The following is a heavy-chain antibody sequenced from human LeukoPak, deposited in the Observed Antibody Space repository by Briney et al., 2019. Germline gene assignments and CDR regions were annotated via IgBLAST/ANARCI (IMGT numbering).Heavy chain of an antibody. J-gene: IGHJ3*02. CDR3: ARVSHGGSYPHAFDI. CDR1: GGTFSSYA. V-gene: IGHV1-69*05. D-gene: IGHD1-26*01. CDR2: IIPIFGTA. Sequence: SVKVSCKASGGTFSSYAISWVRQAPGQGLEWMGRIIPIFGTADYAQKFQGRVTITTDESTSTAYMELSSLRSEDTAVYYCARVSHGGSYPHAFDIWGQGTMVTVSS.